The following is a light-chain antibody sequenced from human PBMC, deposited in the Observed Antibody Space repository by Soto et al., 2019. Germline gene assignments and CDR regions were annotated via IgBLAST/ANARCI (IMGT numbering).Light chain of an antibody. CDR1: ENIYTN. Sequence: LVLTQSPATLSVSPGERATLSCRASENIYTNLAWYQQKPGQAPRLLFYGASTRATGLPARFSGTGSGTEFTLTINSLQAEDSAVYYCQQYYNWPRTFGQGTRLEIK. CDR2: GAS. CDR3: QQYYNWPRT. J-gene: IGKJ5*01. V-gene: IGKV3-15*01.